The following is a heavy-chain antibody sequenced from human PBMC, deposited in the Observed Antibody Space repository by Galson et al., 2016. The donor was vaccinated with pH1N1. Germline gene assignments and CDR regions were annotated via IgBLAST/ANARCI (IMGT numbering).Heavy chain of an antibody. V-gene: IGHV5-51*03. CDR3: ALSPIGTRRNWFAP. J-gene: IGHJ5*02. CDR2: IYPDDSDT. CDR1: GSSFTAFW. Sequence: QSGAEVKKPGDSLRISCKGSGSSFTAFWIAWVRQMPGKGLEWMGIIYPDDSDTRYSPSFQGQVTISVDKSITTAYLQWSSLKASDTAMYYCALSPIGTRRNWFAPWGQGTRVIVSS. D-gene: IGHD3-10*01.